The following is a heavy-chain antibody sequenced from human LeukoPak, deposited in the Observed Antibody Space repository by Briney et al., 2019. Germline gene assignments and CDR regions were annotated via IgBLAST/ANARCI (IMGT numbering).Heavy chain of an antibody. CDR3: ARAGHYYFDY. D-gene: IGHD3-10*01. J-gene: IGHJ4*02. CDR2: LSSSSGHT. Sequence: PGGSLTLSCAASGFTFRSYTMNWIRQAPGKGLEWISFLSSSSGHTNSADSVKGRFTISRDNAKNSLYLQMNSLRPEDTAVYYCARAGHYYFDYWGQGTLVTVSS. V-gene: IGHV3-21*04. CDR1: GFTFRSYT.